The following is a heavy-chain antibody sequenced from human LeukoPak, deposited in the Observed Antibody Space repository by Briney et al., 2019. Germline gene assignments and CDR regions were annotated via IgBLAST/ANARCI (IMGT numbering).Heavy chain of an antibody. CDR3: ARGPRLYYYDSSGYSYYFDY. CDR1: GFTFSDYY. J-gene: IGHJ4*02. V-gene: IGHV3-11*04. Sequence: GGSLRLSCAASGFTFSDYYMSWIRQAPGKGLEWVSYISSSGSTIYYADSVKGRFTISRDNAKNSLYLQMNSLRAEDTAVYYCARGPRLYYYDSSGYSYYFDYWGQGTLVTVSS. CDR2: ISSSGSTI. D-gene: IGHD3-22*01.